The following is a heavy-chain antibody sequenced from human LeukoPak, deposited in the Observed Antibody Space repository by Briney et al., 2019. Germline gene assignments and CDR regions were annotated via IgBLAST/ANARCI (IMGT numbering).Heavy chain of an antibody. V-gene: IGHV3-23*01. CDR1: GFTFSSYS. J-gene: IGHJ1*01. D-gene: IGHD4-23*01. Sequence: PGGSLRLSCAASGFTFSSYSMNWVRQAPGKGLEWVSAISGSGGSTYYADSVKGRFTISRDNSKNTLYLQMNSLRAEDTAVYYCAKLGSPTVVTPPAEYFQHWGQGTLVTVSS. CDR2: ISGSGGST. CDR3: AKLGSPTVVTPPAEYFQH.